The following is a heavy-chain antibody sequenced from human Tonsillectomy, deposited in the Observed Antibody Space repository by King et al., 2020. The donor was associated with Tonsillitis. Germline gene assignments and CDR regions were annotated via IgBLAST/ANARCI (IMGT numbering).Heavy chain of an antibody. CDR3: ARVGEGGPSSYYGMDV. Sequence: QLVQSGAEVKKPGSSVKVSCKASGDTFSNYAISWVRQAPGQGLEWMGVIIPMFETTNYAQKLQGRVTITADESRRTAYLELSSLRSEDTGVYYCARVGEGGPSSYYGMDVWGQGTTVTVSS. CDR1: GDTFSNYA. CDR2: IIPMFETT. J-gene: IGHJ6*02. V-gene: IGHV1-69*01. D-gene: IGHD3-16*01.